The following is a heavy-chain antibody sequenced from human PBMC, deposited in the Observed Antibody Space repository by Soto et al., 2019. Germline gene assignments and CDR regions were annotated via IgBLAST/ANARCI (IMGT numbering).Heavy chain of an antibody. CDR2: INHSGST. D-gene: IGHD2-2*01. CDR3: ARGRDYRSSTSCSNWFDT. Sequence: SETLSLTCAVYGGSFSGYYWSWIRQPPGKGLEWIGEINHSGSTNYNPSLKSRVTISVDTSKNQFSLKLSSVTAADTAVYYCARGRDYRSSTSCSNWFDTWGQGTLVTVSS. CDR1: GGSFSGYY. J-gene: IGHJ5*02. V-gene: IGHV4-34*01.